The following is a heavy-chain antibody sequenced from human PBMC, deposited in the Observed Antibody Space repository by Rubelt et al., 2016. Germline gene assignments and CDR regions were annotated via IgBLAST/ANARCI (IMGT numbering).Heavy chain of an antibody. Sequence: QVQLQQWGAGLLKPSETLSLTCAVYGGSFSGYYWSWIRQPPGKGLEWIGEINHSGITNYNPSLKSRVTISADTSRNQFSLRLSSVTAADTAVYYCARPSDYGDYIGYWGRGTPVTVSS. CDR3: ARPSDYGDYIGY. CDR1: GGSFSGYY. CDR2: INHSGIT. J-gene: IGHJ4*02. D-gene: IGHD4-17*01. V-gene: IGHV4-34*01.